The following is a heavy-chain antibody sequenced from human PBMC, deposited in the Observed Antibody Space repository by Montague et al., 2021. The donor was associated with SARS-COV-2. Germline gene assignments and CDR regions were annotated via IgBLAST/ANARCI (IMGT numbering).Heavy chain of an antibody. CDR2: TYYRSMWTS. J-gene: IGHJ4*02. V-gene: IGHV6-1*01. CDR3: VRGIEAAGSYDY. CDR1: GDSVSSNSAT. D-gene: IGHD6-13*01. Sequence: CAISGDSVSSNSATWNWIRQSPSRGLEWLGRTYYRSMWTSDYARSVKSRIAINPDTSKNQFSLQLSPVTPEDTALYYCVRGIEAAGSYDYWGQGTLVTVSS.